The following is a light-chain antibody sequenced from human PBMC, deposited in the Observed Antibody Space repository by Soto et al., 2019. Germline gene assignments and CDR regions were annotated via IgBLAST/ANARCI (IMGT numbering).Light chain of an antibody. Sequence: ESVLTQSPGTLSLSPGEKATLSCRASQSVSSSYLAWYQQKPGQAPRLLIYGASSRATGIPDRFSGSGSGTVFPFPVIILVPEDFAVYYCQQFGSSSWTFGQGTKVDIK. V-gene: IGKV3-20*01. CDR3: QQFGSSSWT. J-gene: IGKJ1*01. CDR1: QSVSSSY. CDR2: GAS.